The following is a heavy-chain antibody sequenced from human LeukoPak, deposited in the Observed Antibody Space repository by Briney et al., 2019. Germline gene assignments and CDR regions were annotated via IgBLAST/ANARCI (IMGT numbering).Heavy chain of an antibody. J-gene: IGHJ4*02. V-gene: IGHV4-34*01. CDR1: GGSISSYY. Sequence: SETLSLTCTVSGGSISSYYWSWIRQPPGKGLEWIGEINHSGSTNYNPSLKSRVTISVDTSKNQFSLKLSSVTAADTAVYYCASVASLRLGPATPFDYWGQGTLVTVSS. D-gene: IGHD2-15*01. CDR2: INHSGST. CDR3: ASVASLRLGPATPFDY.